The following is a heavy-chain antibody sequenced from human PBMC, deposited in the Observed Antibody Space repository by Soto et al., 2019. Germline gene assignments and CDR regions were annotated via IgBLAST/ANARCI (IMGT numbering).Heavy chain of an antibody. Sequence: GSVKVSCKASGYTFTSYGIHWVRQAPGQRLEWMGWINAANGDTKYSPKFQGRVTITRDTSASTAYMELSSLRSEDKAVYYCVRRHVSATGIDWFDPWGQGIMVTVSS. CDR2: INAANGDT. J-gene: IGHJ5*02. D-gene: IGHD6-13*01. V-gene: IGHV1-3*01. CDR3: VRRHVSATGIDWFDP. CDR1: GYTFTSYG.